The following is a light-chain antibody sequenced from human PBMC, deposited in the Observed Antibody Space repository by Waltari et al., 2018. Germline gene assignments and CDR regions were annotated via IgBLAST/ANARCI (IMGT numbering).Light chain of an antibody. Sequence: QSALTQSASVSASPGQSITISCTGTSSDVGGYKYVSWYQPHPHPAPKLLIYEVTNRPSGISHRFSGSKSGNTASLTISGLQAEDEATYFCSSYADTNTLILFGGGTTVTVL. V-gene: IGLV2-14*01. CDR3: SSYADTNTLIL. CDR1: SSDVGGYKY. CDR2: EVT. J-gene: IGLJ2*01.